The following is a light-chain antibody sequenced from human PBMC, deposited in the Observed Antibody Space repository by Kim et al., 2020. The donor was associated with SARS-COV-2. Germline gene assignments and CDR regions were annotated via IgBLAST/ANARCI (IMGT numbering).Light chain of an antibody. V-gene: IGKV1-12*02. CDR1: QGISSW. CDR2: AAS. J-gene: IGKJ4*01. Sequence: SASVGDIVTITCRASQGISSWLAWYPQKPAKAPKLLIYAASSLQSGVPSRFSGSGSGTDFTLTISSLQPEDFATYYCQQANSFPSFGGGTTVDIQ. CDR3: QQANSFPS.